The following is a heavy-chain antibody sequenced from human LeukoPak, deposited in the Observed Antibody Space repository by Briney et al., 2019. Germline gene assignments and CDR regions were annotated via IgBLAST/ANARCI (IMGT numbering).Heavy chain of an antibody. CDR3: ARGRYSGFFDY. Sequence: GXGXXWIGEINHSANTHYNPSLKSRVTISLDTSKSQFSLNLSSVTAADTAVFYCARGRYSGFFDYWGQGTLVTVSS. J-gene: IGHJ4*02. CDR2: INHSANT. V-gene: IGHV4-34*01. D-gene: IGHD5-12*01.